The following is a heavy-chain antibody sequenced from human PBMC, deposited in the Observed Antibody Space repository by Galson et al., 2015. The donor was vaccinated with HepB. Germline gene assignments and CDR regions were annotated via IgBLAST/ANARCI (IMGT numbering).Heavy chain of an antibody. Sequence: SLRLSCAASGFTFSSYGMHWVRQAPGKGLEWVAVIWYDGSNKYYADSVKGRFTISRDNSKNTLYLQMNSLRAEDTAVYYCARAPADALGCSSTSCYFYYYYYGMDVWGQGTTVTVSS. CDR3: ARAPADALGCSSTSCYFYYYYYGMDV. V-gene: IGHV3-33*01. D-gene: IGHD2-2*01. J-gene: IGHJ6*02. CDR1: GFTFSSYG. CDR2: IWYDGSNK.